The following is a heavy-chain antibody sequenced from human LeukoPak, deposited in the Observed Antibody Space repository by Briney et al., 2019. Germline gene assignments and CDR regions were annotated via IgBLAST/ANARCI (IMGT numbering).Heavy chain of an antibody. J-gene: IGHJ4*02. V-gene: IGHV4-34*01. CDR2: INHSGST. CDR1: GGSFSGYY. CDR3: ARRYSIAATFDY. D-gene: IGHD6-6*01. Sequence: SETLSLTCAVYGGSFSGYYWSWIRQPPGKGLEWIGEINHSGSTNYNPSLKSRVTISVDTSKNQFSLKLSSVTAADTAVYYCARRYSIAATFDYWGQGTLVTVSS.